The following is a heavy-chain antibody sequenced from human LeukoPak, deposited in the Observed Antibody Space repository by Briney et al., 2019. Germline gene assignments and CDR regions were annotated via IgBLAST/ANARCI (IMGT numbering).Heavy chain of an antibody. V-gene: IGHV4-34*01. J-gene: IGHJ5*02. CDR3: ARDLGYGALDP. D-gene: IGHD4-17*01. Sequence: SETLSLTCAVYGGSFSGYYWSWIRQPPGKGLEWIGEINHSGSTNYNPSLKSRVTISVDTSENQFSLKLSSVTAADTAVYYCARDLGYGALDPWGQGTLVAVSS. CDR1: GGSFSGYY. CDR2: INHSGST.